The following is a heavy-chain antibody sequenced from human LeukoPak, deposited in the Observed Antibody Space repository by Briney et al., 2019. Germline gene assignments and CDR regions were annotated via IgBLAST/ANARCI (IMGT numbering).Heavy chain of an antibody. CDR1: GFTVSDYY. V-gene: IGHV3-21*01. CDR3: ARDPDILTGYYQKALDY. D-gene: IGHD3-9*01. J-gene: IGHJ4*02. CDR2: ISSSSSYI. Sequence: GGSLRLSCAASGFTVSDYYMNWIRQAPGKGLEWVSSISSSSSYIYYADSVKGRFTISRDNAKNSLYLQMNSLRAEDTAVYYCARDPDILTGYYQKALDYWGQGTLVTVSS.